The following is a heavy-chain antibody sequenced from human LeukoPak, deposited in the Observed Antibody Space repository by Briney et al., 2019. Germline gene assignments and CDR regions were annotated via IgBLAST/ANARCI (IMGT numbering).Heavy chain of an antibody. V-gene: IGHV3-7*03. J-gene: IGHJ6*02. CDR1: GFTFSSYW. CDR3: ARGGGLDV. D-gene: IGHD3-16*01. Sequence: GGSLRLSCAASGFTFSSYWINWARQAPGKGLEWVASINQNGNVNYYVDSVKGRFTISRDNAKNSLYLQMSNLRAEDTAVYFCARGGGLDVWGQGATVTVSS. CDR2: INQNGNVN.